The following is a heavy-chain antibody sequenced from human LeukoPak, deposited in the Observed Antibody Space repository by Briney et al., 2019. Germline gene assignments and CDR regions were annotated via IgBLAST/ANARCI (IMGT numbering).Heavy chain of an antibody. V-gene: IGHV3-30*18. CDR3: AKDRCSSTSCYAYYYYYGIDV. J-gene: IGHJ6*04. Sequence: RGALRLSCAASGFTFSSYVMQWGGQAPRERLGEGADILYEGSYKYYQPSFKSRVTISRDNSKNKLYLQMNSLTAEDTAVYYCAKDRCSSTSCYAYYYYYGIDVWGKGTTVTVSS. CDR1: GFTFSSYV. D-gene: IGHD2-2*01. CDR2: ILYEGSYK.